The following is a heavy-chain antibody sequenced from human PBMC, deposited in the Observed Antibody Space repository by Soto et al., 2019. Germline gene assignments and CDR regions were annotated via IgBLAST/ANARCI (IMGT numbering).Heavy chain of an antibody. CDR3: AREPRTQVPGSGYDEY. V-gene: IGHV3-30-3*01. CDR2: ISYDGSNK. CDR1: GFTFSSYA. D-gene: IGHD5-12*01. J-gene: IGHJ4*02. Sequence: GGSLRLSCAASGFTFSSYAMHWVRQAPGKGLEWVAVISYDGSNKYYADSVKGRFTISRDNSKNTLYLQMNSLRAEDTAVYYCAREPRTQVPGSGYDEYWGQGTLVTVSS.